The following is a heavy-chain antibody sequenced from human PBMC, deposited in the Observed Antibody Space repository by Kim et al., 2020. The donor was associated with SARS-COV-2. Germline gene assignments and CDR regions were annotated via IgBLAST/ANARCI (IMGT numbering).Heavy chain of an antibody. D-gene: IGHD2-15*01. CDR1: GGSISSYY. Sequence: SETLSLTCTVSGGSISSYYWSWIRQPAGKGLEWMGRIYISGATNSNPSPKRRVAMSVDTSNNQLSLKLASVTAAATAAYYCARAGPTPATRFDSWGQGTL. J-gene: IGHJ4*02. CDR3: ARAGPTPATRFDS. CDR2: IYISGAT. V-gene: IGHV4-4*07.